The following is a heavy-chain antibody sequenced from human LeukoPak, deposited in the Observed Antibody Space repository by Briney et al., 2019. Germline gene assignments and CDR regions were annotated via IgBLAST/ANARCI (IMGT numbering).Heavy chain of an antibody. Sequence: ASVKVSCKASGGTFSSYAISWVRQAPGQGLEWMGGIIPIFGTANCAQKFQGRVTITADESTSTAYMELSSLRSEDTAVYYCARDGRTVGYFDYWGQGTLVTVSS. J-gene: IGHJ4*02. D-gene: IGHD1-14*01. CDR1: GGTFSSYA. V-gene: IGHV1-69*13. CDR3: ARDGRTVGYFDY. CDR2: IIPIFGTA.